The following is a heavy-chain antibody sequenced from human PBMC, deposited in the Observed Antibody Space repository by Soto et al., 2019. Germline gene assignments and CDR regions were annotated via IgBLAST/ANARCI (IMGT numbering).Heavy chain of an antibody. CDR3: ARGASLVPAAGTGPWFDP. J-gene: IGHJ5*02. CDR1: GYTFTGYY. V-gene: IGHV1-2*04. CDR2: INPNSGGT. Sequence: QVQLVQSGAEVKKPGASVKVSCKASGYTFTGYYMHWVRQAPGQGLGWMGWINPNSGGTNYAQKFQGWVTMTRDTSISTAYMELSRLRSDDTAVYYCARGASLVPAAGTGPWFDPWGQGTLVTVSS. D-gene: IGHD6-13*01.